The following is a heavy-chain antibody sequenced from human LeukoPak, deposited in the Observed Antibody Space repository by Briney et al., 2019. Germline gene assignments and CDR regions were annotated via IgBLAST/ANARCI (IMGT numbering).Heavy chain of an antibody. D-gene: IGHD6-25*01. CDR3: ARFAAGGSYYYYMDV. V-gene: IGHV3-48*01. Sequence: GGSLRLSCAASGFTFSSYTMNWVRQPPGKGLEWVSNIGTSTTTIYYADSVKGRFTISRDNAKNSLYLQMNSLRADDTAVYYCARFAAGGSYYYYMDVWGKGITVTVSS. J-gene: IGHJ6*03. CDR2: IGTSTTTI. CDR1: GFTFSSYT.